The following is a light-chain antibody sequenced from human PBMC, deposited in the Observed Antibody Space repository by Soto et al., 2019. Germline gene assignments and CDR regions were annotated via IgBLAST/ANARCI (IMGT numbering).Light chain of an antibody. V-gene: IGLV2-14*01. J-gene: IGLJ2*01. CDR1: SSDVGGYNY. Sequence: QSALTQPASVSGSPGQSITISCTGTSSDVGGYNYVSWYQRHPGKAPKLMIYDVSNRPSGVSNRFSGSKSGNTASLTISGLQAEDEADYYCSSYTSSSIVFGGGTKLTVL. CDR2: DVS. CDR3: SSYTSSSIV.